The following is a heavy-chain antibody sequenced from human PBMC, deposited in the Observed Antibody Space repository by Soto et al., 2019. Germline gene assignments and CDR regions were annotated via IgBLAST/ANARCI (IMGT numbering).Heavy chain of an antibody. Sequence: QVQLQESGPGLVKPSETLSLTCTVSGGSINSYYWSWIRQPPGEGLEWIGYVFSSGTTNYNPSLKGRFTTSIETSKNQSSLTLSSVTAADTAVYYCARVCPSYHLINYFDRWGQGTLVTVSS. CDR3: ARVCPSYHLINYFDR. CDR2: VFSSGTT. J-gene: IGHJ4*02. CDR1: GGSINSYY. V-gene: IGHV4-59*01. D-gene: IGHD2-2*01.